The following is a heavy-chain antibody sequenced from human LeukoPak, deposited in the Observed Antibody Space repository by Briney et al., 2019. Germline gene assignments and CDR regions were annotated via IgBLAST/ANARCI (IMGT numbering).Heavy chain of an antibody. Sequence: GASVKVSCKASGYTFTSYYMHWVRQAPGQGLEWMGIINPSGGSTSYAQKFQGRVTMTRDMSTSTVYMELSSLRSEDTAVYYCARSSWIGSYQWGLDTWGQGTMVTVSS. CDR3: ARSSWIGSYQWGLDT. CDR2: INPSGGST. J-gene: IGHJ3*02. CDR1: GYTFTSYY. D-gene: IGHD1-26*01. V-gene: IGHV1-46*01.